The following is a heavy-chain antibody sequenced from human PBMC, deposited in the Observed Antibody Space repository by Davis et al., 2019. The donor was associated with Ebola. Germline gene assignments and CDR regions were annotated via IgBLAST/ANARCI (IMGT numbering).Heavy chain of an antibody. V-gene: IGHV3-23*01. D-gene: IGHD5-12*01. J-gene: IGHJ6*02. CDR2: ISGSGGST. CDR3: ARDRWLRSVVTLYYYYYGMDV. Sequence: GGSLRLSCAASGFTFSSYEMSWVRQAPGKGLEWVSAISGSGGSTYYADSVKGRFTISRDNSKNTLYLQMNSLRAEDTAVYYCARDRWLRSVVTLYYYYYGMDVWGQGTTVTVSS. CDR1: GFTFSSYE.